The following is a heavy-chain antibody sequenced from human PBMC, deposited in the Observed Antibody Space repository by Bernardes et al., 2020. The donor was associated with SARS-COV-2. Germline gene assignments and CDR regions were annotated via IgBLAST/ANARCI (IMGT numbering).Heavy chain of an antibody. CDR3: ATSSGSYRTNWFDP. V-gene: IGHV1-24*01. J-gene: IGHJ5*02. Sequence: ASVKVSCKVSGYTLTELSMHWVRQAPGKGLEWMGGFDPEDGETIYAQKFQGRVTMTEDTSTDTAYMELSSLRSEDTAVYYCATSSGSYRTNWFDPWGQGTLVTVFS. CDR2: FDPEDGET. D-gene: IGHD1-26*01. CDR1: GYTLTELS.